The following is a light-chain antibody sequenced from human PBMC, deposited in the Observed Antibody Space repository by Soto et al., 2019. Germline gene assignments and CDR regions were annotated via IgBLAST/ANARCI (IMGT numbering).Light chain of an antibody. CDR1: SSDVGGYNY. Sequence: QSVLTQPASVSGSPGQSMTISCTGTSSDVGGYNYVSWYQQHPGKAPKLMIYEVSNRPSGVSNRFSGSKSANTASLTISGLQAEDEADYYCSSYTSSSTPHVVFGGGTKLTVL. V-gene: IGLV2-14*01. CDR2: EVS. CDR3: SSYTSSSTPHVV. J-gene: IGLJ2*01.